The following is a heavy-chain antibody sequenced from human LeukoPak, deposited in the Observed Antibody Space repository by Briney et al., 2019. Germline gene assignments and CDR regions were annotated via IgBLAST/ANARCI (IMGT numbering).Heavy chain of an antibody. V-gene: IGHV4-59*01. J-gene: IGHJ3*02. CDR1: GGSISSYY. Sequence: SETLSLTCTVSGGSISSYYWSWIRQPPGKGLEWIGYIYYSGSTNYNPSLKSRVTISVDTSKNQFSLKLSSVTAADTAVYYCAGRDGYNRHAFDIWGQGTMVTVSS. D-gene: IGHD5-24*01. CDR3: AGRDGYNRHAFDI. CDR2: IYYSGST.